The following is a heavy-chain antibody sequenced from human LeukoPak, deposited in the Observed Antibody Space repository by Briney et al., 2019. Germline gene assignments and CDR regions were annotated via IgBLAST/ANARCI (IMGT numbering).Heavy chain of an antibody. D-gene: IGHD3-3*01. V-gene: IGHV1-46*01. J-gene: IGHJ6*02. CDR3: AREGFPPKISDFWSGLGPYYYYGMDV. CDR1: GYTFTSYY. CDR2: INPSGGRT. Sequence: ASVKVSCKASGYTFTSYYMHWVRQAPGQGLEWMGIINPSGGRTSYTQKFQGRDTMTRDTSTSTVYMELSSLRSEDTAVYYCAREGFPPKISDFWSGLGPYYYYGMDVWGQGTTVTVSS.